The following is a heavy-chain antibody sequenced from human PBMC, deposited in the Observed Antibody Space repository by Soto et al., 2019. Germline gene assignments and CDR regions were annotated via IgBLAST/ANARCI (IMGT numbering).Heavy chain of an antibody. J-gene: IGHJ4*02. CDR3: AKAGCSGGTCYLYYFDY. CDR2: ISGRGGNK. D-gene: IGHD2-15*01. V-gene: IGHV3-23*01. Sequence: EMQLLESGGGLVQPGGSLKLSCAASGFTFSNYAMSWVRQAPGKGLEGVSTISGRGGNKYYADSVKGRFTISRDNSRNTLYLQMDSLRVEDSAVYSCAKAGCSGGTCYLYYFDYWGQGALVTVSS. CDR1: GFTFSNYA.